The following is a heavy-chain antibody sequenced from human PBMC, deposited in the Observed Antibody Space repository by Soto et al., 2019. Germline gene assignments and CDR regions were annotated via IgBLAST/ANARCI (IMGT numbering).Heavy chain of an antibody. Sequence: QVQLVQSGAEVKKPGASVTVSCKTSGDTFSNYGINWGRQGPGQGLEWMGWISGYNGNTNYAQTGQGRVTMTTDTSTGTVYMELRSLKSDDAAIYYCSRFIMVGGWFDPNYYHGMAVWGQGTTVPVTS. J-gene: IGHJ6*02. V-gene: IGHV1-18*01. CDR2: ISGYNGNT. CDR1: GDTFSNYG. CDR3: SRFIMVGGWFDPNYYHGMAV. D-gene: IGHD6-19*01.